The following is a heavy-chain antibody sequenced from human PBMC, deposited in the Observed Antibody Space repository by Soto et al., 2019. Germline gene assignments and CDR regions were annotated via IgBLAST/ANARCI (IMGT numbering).Heavy chain of an antibody. CDR2: IIPILDTA. Sequence: QVQLVQSGAEVKEPGSSVKVSCKASGDTFSTSTFTWVRQAPGQGLEWMGRIIPILDTADYAQKFQGNVTITEDKSTSTGFMEVSSLRSEDTGMYYCARDSPIGSVFSGDVAIDIWGQGTLVTVSP. CDR3: ARDSPIGSVFSGDVAIDI. CDR1: GDTFSTST. J-gene: IGHJ4*02. D-gene: IGHD5-12*01. V-gene: IGHV1-69*08.